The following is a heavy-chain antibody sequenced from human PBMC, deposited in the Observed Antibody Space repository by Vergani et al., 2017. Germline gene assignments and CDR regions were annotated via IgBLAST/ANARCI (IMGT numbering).Heavy chain of an antibody. D-gene: IGHD2-15*01. CDR1: GFTSSYYG. J-gene: IGHJ1*01. CDR2: ISYDGTQK. Sequence: QVHLVESGGGVVQPGRSLRLSCVVSGFTSSYYGMHWVRQAPGKGLEWVAVISYDGTQKYYADSVKGRFTISRANSKSTLYLQMNSLRTEDTAVYYCATKSCVTPGCQIGYFREWGQGTLVTVSS. CDR3: ATKSCVTPGCQIGYFRE. V-gene: IGHV3-30*03.